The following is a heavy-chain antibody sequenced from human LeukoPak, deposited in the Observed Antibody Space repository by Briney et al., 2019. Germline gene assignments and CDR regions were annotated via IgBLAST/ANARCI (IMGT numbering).Heavy chain of an antibody. V-gene: IGHV3-74*01. CDR1: GFTFSSYW. CDR2: INSDGSST. J-gene: IGHJ4*02. Sequence: GGSLILSCAASGFTFSSYWMHWVRQAPGKGLVWVSRINSDGSSTSYADSVKGRFTISRDNAKNTLYLQMNSLRAEDTAVYYCARSRTYGDYGRGLDYWGQGTLVTVSS. D-gene: IGHD4-17*01. CDR3: ARSRTYGDYGRGLDY.